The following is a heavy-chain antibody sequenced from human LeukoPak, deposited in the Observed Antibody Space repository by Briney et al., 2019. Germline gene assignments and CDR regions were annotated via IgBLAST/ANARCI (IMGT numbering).Heavy chain of an antibody. CDR1: GFTFSNTW. CDR3: TTNDAFDI. J-gene: IGHJ3*02. Sequence: GGSLRLSCAASGFTFSNTWMNWVRQAPGKGLEWVGRIKRKADGGTTDYAAPVKGRFTISRDDSKNTLYLQMNSLKTEDTAVYYCTTNDAFDIWGQGTMVTVSS. V-gene: IGHV3-15*01. CDR2: IKRKADGGTT.